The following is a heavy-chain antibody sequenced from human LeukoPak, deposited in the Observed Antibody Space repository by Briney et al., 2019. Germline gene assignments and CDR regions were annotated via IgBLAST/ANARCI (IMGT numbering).Heavy chain of an antibody. CDR2: FCYGGSS. CDR1: GGSISRDNYC. V-gene: IGHV4-39*01. CDR3: VRSRMGDGYNFAY. J-gene: IGHJ4*02. Sequence: SETLSLTCTASGGSISRDNYCWGWIRQPPVKGLEWIGSFCYGGSSYNNPSLKSRVTISVDTSKNQLSLKLSSVTAADTAVYYCVRSRMGDGYNFAYWGQGILVTVSS. D-gene: IGHD5-24*01.